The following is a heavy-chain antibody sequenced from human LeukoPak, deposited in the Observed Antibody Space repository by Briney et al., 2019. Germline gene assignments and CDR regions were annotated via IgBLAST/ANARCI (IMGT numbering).Heavy chain of an antibody. CDR2: IYASGSS. Sequence: PSETLSLTCTVSGDSISNYYWSWVRQPAGTGLEWIGRIYASGSSNYNPSPKSRITMSVDTSKNQFSLKLSSVTAADTAVYYCARCLNTYYYDNSGYSPEHYYMDVWGKGTTVIVSS. CDR1: GDSISNYY. J-gene: IGHJ6*03. V-gene: IGHV4-4*07. CDR3: ARCLNTYYYDNSGYSPEHYYMDV. D-gene: IGHD3-22*01.